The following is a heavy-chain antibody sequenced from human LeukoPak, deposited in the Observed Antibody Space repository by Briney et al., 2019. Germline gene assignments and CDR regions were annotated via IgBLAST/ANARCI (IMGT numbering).Heavy chain of an antibody. Sequence: SETLSLTCTVSGGSINSYYWSCIRQPPGKGLEWIGYISYSGSTNYNPSLKSRVTISVDTSKNLFFLKLTSVTAADTALYYCARGNANWGQGTLVTVSS. V-gene: IGHV4-59*01. CDR3: ARGNAN. J-gene: IGHJ4*02. CDR1: GGSINSYY. CDR2: ISYSGST.